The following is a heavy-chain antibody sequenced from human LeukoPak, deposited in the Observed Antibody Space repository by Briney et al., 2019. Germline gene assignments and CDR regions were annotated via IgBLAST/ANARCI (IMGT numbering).Heavy chain of an antibody. J-gene: IGHJ3*02. CDR3: ATDPGEWEPI. D-gene: IGHD1-26*01. CDR2: IKSKTDGETS. Sequence: GGSLRLSCAASGLTFNNAWMSWFRQAPGKGLEWVGRIKSKTDGETSDYAPPVQGRFTISRDDSKNTLYLQMNSLKIEDTAVYYCATDPGEWEPIWGQGTMVIVSS. V-gene: IGHV3-15*01. CDR1: GLTFNNAW.